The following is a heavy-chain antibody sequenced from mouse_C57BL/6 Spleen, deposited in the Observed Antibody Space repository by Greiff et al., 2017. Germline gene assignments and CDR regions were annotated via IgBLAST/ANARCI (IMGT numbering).Heavy chain of an antibody. D-gene: IGHD2-2*01. CDR3: ARGPYDYGYDGGFAD. J-gene: IGHJ3*01. CDR2: ISYDGSK. Sequence: EVKLQESGPGLVKPSQSLSLTCSVTGYSITSGYYWYWIRQFPGNKLEWMDYISYDGSKNYNPSLKNRISITRDTSKNQFFLKLNSVTTEAPATYYGARGPYDYGYDGGFADWGQGTLVTVSA. V-gene: IGHV3-6*01. CDR1: GYSITSGYY.